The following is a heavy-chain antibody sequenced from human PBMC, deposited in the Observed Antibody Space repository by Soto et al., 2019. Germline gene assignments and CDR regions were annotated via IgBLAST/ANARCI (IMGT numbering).Heavy chain of an antibody. Sequence: SLRLSCAASGFTFISYGMHWVRQAPGKGLEWVAVISYDGSNKYYVDSVKGRFTISRDNSKNTLYLQMNSLRAEDTAVYYCAKDQITDYDFWSGSLDYWGQGTLVTVSS. D-gene: IGHD3-3*01. CDR2: ISYDGSNK. CDR3: AKDQITDYDFWSGSLDY. V-gene: IGHV3-30*18. CDR1: GFTFISYG. J-gene: IGHJ4*02.